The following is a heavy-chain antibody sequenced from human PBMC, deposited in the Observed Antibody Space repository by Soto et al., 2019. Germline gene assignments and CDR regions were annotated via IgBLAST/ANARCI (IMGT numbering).Heavy chain of an antibody. Sequence: EVQRVESGGGSVQPGESLRLSCAASGFPFSSYWIHWVRQAPGKGLVWFSRIKYDGTITNYADSLKGRLTISRDTAENTVYLQMNSLRVEDTAVYYCVRGAKGGYYVDVWGKGATVTVSS. CDR1: GFPFSSYW. CDR2: IKYDGTIT. D-gene: IGHD6-13*01. V-gene: IGHV3-74*01. J-gene: IGHJ6*03. CDR3: VRGAKGGYYVDV.